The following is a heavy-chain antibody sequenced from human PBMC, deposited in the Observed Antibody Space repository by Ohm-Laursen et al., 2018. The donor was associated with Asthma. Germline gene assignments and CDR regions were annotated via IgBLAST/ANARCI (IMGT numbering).Heavy chain of an antibody. CDR3: AQSGYSYGWDYYGMDV. D-gene: IGHD5-18*01. Sequence: SLRLSCAASGFTFSSYGMHWVRQAPGKGLRWVAVISYDGSNKYYADSVKGRFTISRDNSKNTLYLQMNSLRAEDTAVYYCAQSGYSYGWDYYGMDVWGQGTTVTVSS. CDR1: GFTFSSYG. CDR2: ISYDGSNK. V-gene: IGHV3-30*18. J-gene: IGHJ6*02.